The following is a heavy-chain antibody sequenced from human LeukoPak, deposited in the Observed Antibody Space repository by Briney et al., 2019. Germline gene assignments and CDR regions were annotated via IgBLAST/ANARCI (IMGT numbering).Heavy chain of an antibody. V-gene: IGHV3-23*01. D-gene: IGHD5-18*01. CDR1: GGTFSSYA. CDR2: ISGSGGST. J-gene: IGHJ4*02. CDR3: AKQSGYSYGPFDY. Sequence: GASVKVSCKASGGTFSSYAISWVRQAPGKGLEWVSVISGSGGSTYYADSVKGRFTISRDKSKNTLYLQMHSLRAEDTAVYYCAKQSGYSYGPFDYWGQGTLVTVSS.